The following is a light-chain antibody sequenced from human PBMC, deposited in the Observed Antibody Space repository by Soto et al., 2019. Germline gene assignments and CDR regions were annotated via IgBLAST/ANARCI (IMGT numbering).Light chain of an antibody. CDR2: EVN. CDR1: SVDVGGYSY. J-gene: IGLJ2*01. CDR3: SSYTSSSTLV. V-gene: IGLV2-14*01. Sequence: QSALAQPASVSGSPGQSITISCTATSVDVGGYSYVSWYQLHPGKAPKLIIYEVNKRPSGISNRFSGSKSANTASLTISGLQAEDEADYYCSSYTSSSTLVFGGGTQVTVL.